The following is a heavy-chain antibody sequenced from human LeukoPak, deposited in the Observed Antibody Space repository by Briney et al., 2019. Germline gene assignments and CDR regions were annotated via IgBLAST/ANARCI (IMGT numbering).Heavy chain of an antibody. CDR2: ISGSGGST. J-gene: IGHJ4*02. CDR3: AKGNYYGSGSYVVY. Sequence: GGSLRLSCAASGFSFSSYAMSWVRQAPGKGLEWVSAISGSGGSTYYADSVKGRFTISRDNSKNTLYLQMNSLRAEDTAVYYCAKGNYYGSGSYVVYWGQGTLVTVSS. CDR1: GFSFSSYA. D-gene: IGHD3-10*01. V-gene: IGHV3-23*01.